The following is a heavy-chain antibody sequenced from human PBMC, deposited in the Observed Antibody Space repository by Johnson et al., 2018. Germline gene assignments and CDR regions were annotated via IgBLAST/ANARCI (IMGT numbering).Heavy chain of an antibody. D-gene: IGHD3-10*01. CDR3: ARGGRGVVGFQH. J-gene: IGHJ1*01. V-gene: IGHV3-13*01. CDR1: GFTFSSYD. Sequence: VQLQESGGGLVQPGGSLRLSCAASGFTFSSYDMHWVRQATGKGLEWVSAIGTAGDTYYPGSVKGRFTISRENAKNSLYLQMNSLGAGDTAVYYCARGGRGVVGFQHWGQGTLVTVSS. CDR2: IGTAGDT.